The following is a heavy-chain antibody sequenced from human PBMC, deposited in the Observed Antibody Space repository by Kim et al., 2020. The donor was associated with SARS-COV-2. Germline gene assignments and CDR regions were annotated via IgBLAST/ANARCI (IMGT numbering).Heavy chain of an antibody. CDR1: GGTFSSYA. Sequence: SVKVSCKASGGTFSSYAISWVRQAPGQGLEWMGGIIPIFGTANYAQKFQGRVTITADESTSTAYMELSSLRSEDTAVYYCARGVVVVAATKIYYYYGMDVWGQGTTVTVSS. CDR2: IIPIFGTA. J-gene: IGHJ6*02. D-gene: IGHD2-15*01. V-gene: IGHV1-69*13. CDR3: ARGVVVVAATKIYYYYGMDV.